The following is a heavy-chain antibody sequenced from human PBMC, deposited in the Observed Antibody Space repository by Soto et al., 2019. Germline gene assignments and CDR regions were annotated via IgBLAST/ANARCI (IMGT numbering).Heavy chain of an antibody. CDR2: IYDSGRT. V-gene: IGHV4-31*03. J-gene: IGHJ4*02. D-gene: IGHD7-27*01. Sequence: TSETLSLTCTVSGDSIGGGRYHWGWIRQPPGEGLVWIGHIYDSGRTYYNPSLESRVSISIDTPKNEFSLTLTSVTAADTAVYYCARLTTIITGAFDDWGLGTVVTVS. CDR3: ARLTTIITGAFDD. CDR1: GDSIGGGRYH.